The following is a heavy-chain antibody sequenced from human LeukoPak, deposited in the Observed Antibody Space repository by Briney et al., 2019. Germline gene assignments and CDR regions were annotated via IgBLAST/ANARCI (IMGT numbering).Heavy chain of an antibody. CDR3: AKDFEPSPHYYYYYMDV. J-gene: IGHJ6*03. V-gene: IGHV3-30*02. Sequence: GGSLRLSCAASGFTFSSYGMHWVRQAPGKGLEWVAFIRYDGSNKYYADSVKGRFTISRDNSKNTLYLQMNSLRAEDTAVYYCAKDFEPSPHYYYYYMDVWGKGTTVTVSS. CDR1: GFTFSSYG. CDR2: IRYDGSNK.